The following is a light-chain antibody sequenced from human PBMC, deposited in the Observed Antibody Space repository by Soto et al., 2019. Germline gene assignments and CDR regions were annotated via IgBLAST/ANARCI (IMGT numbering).Light chain of an antibody. J-gene: IGKJ4*01. CDR2: NAS. CDR1: QSVGST. V-gene: IGKV3-11*01. CDR3: QQRSTWLT. Sequence: EIVLTKSPATLSLSPGERATLSGRASQSVGSTLAWYQQKPGQATRLIIYNASNRAGGIPVRFSGSGSGTDFTLTISSLEPEDFAVYHCQQRSTWLTFGGGTKVEI.